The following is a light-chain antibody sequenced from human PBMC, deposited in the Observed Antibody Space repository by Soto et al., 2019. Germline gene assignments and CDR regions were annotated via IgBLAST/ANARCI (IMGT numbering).Light chain of an antibody. CDR3: QQRHMWPIT. Sequence: EILLTQSPGTLSLSPGETATLSFRASQSVSSSLAWYQQKTGQAPRLLISGASSRATGIPARFSGSGSGTDFSLTISSLEPEDSAVYYCQQRHMWPITFGQGTRLE. J-gene: IGKJ5*01. CDR2: GAS. CDR1: QSVSSS. V-gene: IGKV3-11*01.